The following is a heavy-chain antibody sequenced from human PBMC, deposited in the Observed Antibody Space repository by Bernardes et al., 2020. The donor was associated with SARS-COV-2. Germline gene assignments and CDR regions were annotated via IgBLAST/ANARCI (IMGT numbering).Heavy chain of an antibody. J-gene: IGHJ4*02. V-gene: IGHV4-61*01. D-gene: IGHD3-22*01. CDR3: AKVPGYFYQSSSYFHPDY. CDR2: YSLGHLSSRGSA. CDR1: GGSVSSVISH. Sequence: SETLSLTCTVSGGSVSSVISHWSWIRQPPGKGLEWIGYYSLGHLSSRGSANDNASLKSRVTISIDTSKNQFSLRLTAVTAADTAVYYCAKVPGYFYQSSSYFHPDYWGQGTLVTVSS.